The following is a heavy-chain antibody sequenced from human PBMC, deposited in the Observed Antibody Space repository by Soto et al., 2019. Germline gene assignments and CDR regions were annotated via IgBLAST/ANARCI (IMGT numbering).Heavy chain of an antibody. V-gene: IGHV3-30-3*01. CDR1: GFTLSSYA. CDR2: LSYDGSNK. J-gene: IGHJ4*02. Sequence: QVQLVESGGGVVQPGRSGRLSCAASGFTLSSYAMHWVRQAPGKGLEWVAFLSYDGSNKYYTDSVKGRFTISRDNSKNTLYLQMNALRAEDTAVYHCARGKTYMYGSYYFDYWGQGTLVTVSS. D-gene: IGHD4-17*01. CDR3: ARGKTYMYGSYYFDY.